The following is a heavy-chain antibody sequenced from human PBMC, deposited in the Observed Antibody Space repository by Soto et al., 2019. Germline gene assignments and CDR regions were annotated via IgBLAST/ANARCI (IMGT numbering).Heavy chain of an antibody. CDR3: ARGDYDYVWGSYRPQGFDP. CDR2: INHSGST. J-gene: IGHJ5*02. V-gene: IGHV4-34*01. D-gene: IGHD3-16*02. Sequence: SETLSLTCAVYGGSFSGYYWSWIRQPPGKGLEWIGEINHSGSTNYNPSLKSRVTISVDTSKNQFSLKLSSVTAADTAVYYCARGDYDYVWGSYRPQGFDPWGQGTLVTVSS. CDR1: GGSFSGYY.